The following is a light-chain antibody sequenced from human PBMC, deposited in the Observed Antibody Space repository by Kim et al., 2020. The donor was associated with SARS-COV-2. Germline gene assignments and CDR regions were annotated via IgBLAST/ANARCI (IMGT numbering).Light chain of an antibody. CDR2: GAS. J-gene: IGKJ5*01. V-gene: IGKV3-15*01. CDR3: QQYNSWLIT. CDR1: QSIINT. Sequence: VSPRERATLSCRASQSIINTFAWYQQKPGQAPRLLISGASTRATGIPARFSGSGSGTEFTLTISSLQSEDFAVYYCQQYNSWLITFGQGTRLEIK.